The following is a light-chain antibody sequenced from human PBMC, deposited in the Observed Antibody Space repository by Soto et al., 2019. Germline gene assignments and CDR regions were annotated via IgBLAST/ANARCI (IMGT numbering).Light chain of an antibody. V-gene: IGKV1-39*01. J-gene: IGKJ4*01. CDR3: QQSYITPPLT. Sequence: DIQMTQSPSSLSASVGDRVTITCRASQSISTYLNWYQQKPGKAPKLLIYAASSLQSGVPSRFSASGSGTDFTLTISSLQPEDFATYYCQQSYITPPLTFGGGTQVDI. CDR1: QSISTY. CDR2: AAS.